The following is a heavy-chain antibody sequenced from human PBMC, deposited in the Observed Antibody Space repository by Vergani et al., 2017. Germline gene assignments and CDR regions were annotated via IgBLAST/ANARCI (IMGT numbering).Heavy chain of an antibody. V-gene: IGHV1-46*01. CDR3: ARMEGVAGTCDY. D-gene: IGHD6-19*01. Sequence: QVQLVQSGAEVKKPGASVQVSCKAPGYTFTSYYMHWVRQPPGQGLEWMGIFNPSGGSTSHAQKFQGRVTMTRDTSTSTVYMELGSLRAEDPAVSDCARMEGVAGTCDYWGQGTLVTVSS. J-gene: IGHJ4*02. CDR1: GYTFTSYY. CDR2: FNPSGGST.